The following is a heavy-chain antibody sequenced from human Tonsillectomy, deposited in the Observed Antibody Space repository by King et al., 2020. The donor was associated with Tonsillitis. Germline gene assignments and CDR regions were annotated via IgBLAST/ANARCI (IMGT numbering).Heavy chain of an antibody. CDR3: ARGVDTAMVPRGMDV. CDR2: ISSSSSYI. CDR1: GFTFSNYN. J-gene: IGHJ6*02. D-gene: IGHD5-18*01. Sequence: DVQLVESGGGLVKPGGSLRLSCAASGFTFSNYNMNWVRQAPGKGLEWVSSISSSSSYIYYADSVKGGFTISRDNAKNSLYLRLNSLRAEDTAVYYCARGVDTAMVPRGMDVWGRGTTVTVSS. V-gene: IGHV3-21*01.